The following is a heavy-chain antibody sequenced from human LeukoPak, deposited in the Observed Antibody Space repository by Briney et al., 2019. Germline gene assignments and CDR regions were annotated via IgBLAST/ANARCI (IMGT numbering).Heavy chain of an antibody. V-gene: IGHV4-59*07. Sequence: SDTLSLTCTVSGGSIRNYYWSWIRQPPGKGLEWIGYIYYSGSTNYNPSLKSRVTISVDTSKNQFSLKLSSVTAADSSSYDYWYFDLWGRGTLVTVSS. J-gene: IGHJ2*01. D-gene: IGHD6-13*01. CDR2: IYYSGST. CDR1: GGSIRNYY. CDR3: WYFDL.